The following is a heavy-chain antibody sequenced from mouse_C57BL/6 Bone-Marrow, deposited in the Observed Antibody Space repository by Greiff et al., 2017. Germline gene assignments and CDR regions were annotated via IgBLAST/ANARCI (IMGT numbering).Heavy chain of an antibody. D-gene: IGHD1-1*01. CDR3: AILTTVVGGAMDY. V-gene: IGHV3-6*01. CDR2: ISYDGSN. Sequence: EVKLMESGPGLVKPSQSLSLTCSVTGYSITSGYYWNWIRQFPGNKLEWMGYISYDGSNNYNPSLKNRISITRDTSKNQFFLKLNSVTTEDTATYYCAILTTVVGGAMDYWGQGTSVTVSS. J-gene: IGHJ4*01. CDR1: GYSITSGYY.